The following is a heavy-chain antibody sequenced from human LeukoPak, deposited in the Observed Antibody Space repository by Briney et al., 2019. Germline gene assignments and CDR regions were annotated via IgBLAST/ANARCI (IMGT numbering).Heavy chain of an antibody. D-gene: IGHD3-22*01. Sequence: GGSLRLSCAASGFTVSSNYMTWVRQAPGKGLEWVSVIYSSGSTYYADSVKGRFTISRDNSKNTLYLQMNSLRAEDTAVYYCARVRWDYGSSGWDYWGQGTLVTVSS. V-gene: IGHV3-66*02. CDR2: IYSSGST. J-gene: IGHJ4*02. CDR3: ARVRWDYGSSGWDY. CDR1: GFTVSSNY.